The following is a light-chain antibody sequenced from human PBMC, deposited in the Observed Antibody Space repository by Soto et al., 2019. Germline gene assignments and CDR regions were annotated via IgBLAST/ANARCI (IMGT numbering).Light chain of an antibody. Sequence: QSVLTQPPSASGSPGQSVTISCTGTSSDVGGYKYVSWYQQHPGKAPKLMIYEVSKRPSGVPDRFSGSKSGNTASLTVSGLQAEDEADYYCSSFAGSNNFPYVFGTGTKVTVL. V-gene: IGLV2-8*01. CDR1: SSDVGGYKY. CDR3: SSFAGSNNFPYV. J-gene: IGLJ1*01. CDR2: EVS.